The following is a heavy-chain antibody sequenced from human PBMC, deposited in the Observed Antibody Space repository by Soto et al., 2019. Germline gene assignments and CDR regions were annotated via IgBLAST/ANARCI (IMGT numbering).Heavy chain of an antibody. CDR1: GYSFTSYY. J-gene: IGHJ6*02. D-gene: IGHD2-21*01. Sequence: GESLKISCKGSGYSFTSYYIGWVRQMPGKGLEWMGTIYPDDSRTRYSPSFEDQVTISADQSINTAYLQWSSLKASDTAIYYCATIFHSPRGHHYYYGVDVWGQGTAVTVSS. CDR3: ATIFHSPRGHHYYYGVDV. V-gene: IGHV5-51*01. CDR2: IYPDDSRT.